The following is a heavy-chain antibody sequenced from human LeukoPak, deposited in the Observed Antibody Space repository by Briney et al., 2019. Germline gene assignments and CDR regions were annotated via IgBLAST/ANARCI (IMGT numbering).Heavy chain of an antibody. CDR3: ARDEYYYDSSGYSRQFDY. CDR2: IWYDGSNK. Sequence: GRSLRLSRAASGFTFSSYGMHWVRQAPGKGLEWVAVIWYDGSNKYYADSVKGRFTISRDNSKNTLYLQMNSLRAEDTAVYYCARDEYYYDSSGYSRQFDYWGQGTLVTVSS. J-gene: IGHJ4*02. CDR1: GFTFSSYG. V-gene: IGHV3-33*01. D-gene: IGHD3-22*01.